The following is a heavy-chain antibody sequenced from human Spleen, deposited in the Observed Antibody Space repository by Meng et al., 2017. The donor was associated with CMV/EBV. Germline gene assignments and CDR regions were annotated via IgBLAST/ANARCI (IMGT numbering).Heavy chain of an antibody. Sequence: GGSLRLSCAASGFTFSSYEMNWVRQAPGKGLEWVSYISSSGSTIYYADSVKGRFTISRDNAKNSLYLQMNSLRAEDTAVYYCAREGQRLRFLSYYGMDVWGQGTTVTVSS. D-gene: IGHD3-3*01. J-gene: IGHJ6*02. V-gene: IGHV3-48*03. CDR1: GFTFSSYE. CDR3: AREGQRLRFLSYYGMDV. CDR2: ISSSGSTI.